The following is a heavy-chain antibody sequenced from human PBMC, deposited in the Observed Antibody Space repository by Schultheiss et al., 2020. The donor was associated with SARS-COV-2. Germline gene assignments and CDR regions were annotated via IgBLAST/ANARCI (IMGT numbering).Heavy chain of an antibody. D-gene: IGHD3-16*01. J-gene: IGHJ6*02. CDR2: IYHSGST. Sequence: SETLSLTCTVSGGSISSYYWSWIRQPAGKGLEWIGSIYHSGSTYYNPSLKSRVTISVDRSKNQFSLKLSSVTAADTAVYYCARGTGGGMDVWGQGTTVTVSS. V-gene: IGHV4-4*07. CDR3: ARGTGGGMDV. CDR1: GGSISSYY.